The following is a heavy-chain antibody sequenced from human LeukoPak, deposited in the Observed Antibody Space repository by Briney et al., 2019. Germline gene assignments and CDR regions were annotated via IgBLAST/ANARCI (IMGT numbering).Heavy chain of an antibody. CDR3: ARRAGNWQVNWFDP. Sequence: SETLSLTCATSTSSSSATYYWAWIRQPPGKGLDYIGCVYTNVNIHYNPSLKSRLIITMDKSTYQFSPNCTSLSGPDLGIFYCARRAGNWQVNWFDPWGQGTLFTASS. D-gene: IGHD1-1*01. J-gene: IGHJ5*02. CDR2: VYTNVNI. V-gene: IGHV4-38-2*01. CDR1: TSSSSATYY.